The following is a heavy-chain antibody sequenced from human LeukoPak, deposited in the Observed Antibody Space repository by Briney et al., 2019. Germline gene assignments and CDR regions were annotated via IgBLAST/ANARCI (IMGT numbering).Heavy chain of an antibody. Sequence: ASVKVSCKASGYTFTGYYMHWVRQAPGQGLEWMGWINPNSGGTNYAQKFQGRVTMTRDTSISTAYMELSRLRSDDTAVYYCARALYGSGRYYMDAWGKGTTVTVSS. CDR1: GYTFTGYY. CDR3: ARALYGSGRYYMDA. J-gene: IGHJ6*03. V-gene: IGHV1-2*02. CDR2: INPNSGGT. D-gene: IGHD3-10*01.